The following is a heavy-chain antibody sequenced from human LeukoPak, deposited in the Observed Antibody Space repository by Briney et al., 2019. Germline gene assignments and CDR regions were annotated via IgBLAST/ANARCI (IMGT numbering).Heavy chain of an antibody. J-gene: IGHJ3*02. Sequence: GESLKISCKGSGYSFTSYWIGWVRQMPGKGLEWMGIIYPGDSDTRYSPSLQGQVTILADKSISTAYLQWSSLKASDTAMYYCARHYRYCSGGSCYADAFDIWGQGTMVTVSS. CDR1: GYSFTSYW. D-gene: IGHD2-15*01. CDR2: IYPGDSDT. V-gene: IGHV5-51*01. CDR3: ARHYRYCSGGSCYADAFDI.